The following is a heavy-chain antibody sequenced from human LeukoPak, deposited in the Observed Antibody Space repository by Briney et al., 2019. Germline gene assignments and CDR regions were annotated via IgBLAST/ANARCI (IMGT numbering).Heavy chain of an antibody. CDR2: TSKDGSDT. J-gene: IGHJ4*02. Sequence: GGSLRLSCAASGFTFSDYWMHWVRQGPGEGPEWLSRTSKDGSDTFYADAAKGRFTASRDNAKNTVYLQVTNVRPDDTAVYYCARGGYSGSYYRFSWGQGTVVTVAS. CDR1: GFTFSDYW. V-gene: IGHV3-74*01. CDR3: ARGGYSGSYYRFS. D-gene: IGHD6-25*01.